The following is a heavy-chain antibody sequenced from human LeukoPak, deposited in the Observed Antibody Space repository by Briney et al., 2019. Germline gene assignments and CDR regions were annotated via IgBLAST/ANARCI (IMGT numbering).Heavy chain of an antibody. D-gene: IGHD5-24*01. V-gene: IGHV3-7*04. CDR3: TRVGYIDEGIDY. J-gene: IGHJ4*02. CDR1: GFPISSYW. Sequence: GGSLRLSCVASGFPISSYWMTWVRQAPGKGLEWVANIKQDGSKKSYVDSVKGRFTISRDNAKNSLYLQMNSLRAEDTAIYYCTRVGYIDEGIDYWGQGTLVTVSS. CDR2: IKQDGSKK.